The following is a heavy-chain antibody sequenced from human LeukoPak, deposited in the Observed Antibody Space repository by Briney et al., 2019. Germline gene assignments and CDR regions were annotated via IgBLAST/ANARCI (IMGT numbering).Heavy chain of an antibody. V-gene: IGHV4-59*01. D-gene: IGHD5-18*01. CDR2: IYYSGST. CDR1: GGSISSYY. Sequence: SETLSLTCTVSGGSISSYYWSWIRQPPGKGLEWIGYIYYSGSTSYNPSLKSRVTISVDTSKKQFSLKLSSVTAADTAVYYCAITTEGGYIGYFYYYYMDVWGKGTTVTISS. CDR3: AITTEGGYIGYFYYYYMDV. J-gene: IGHJ6*03.